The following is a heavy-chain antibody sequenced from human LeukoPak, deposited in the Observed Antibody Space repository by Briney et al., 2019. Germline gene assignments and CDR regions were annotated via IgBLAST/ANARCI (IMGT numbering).Heavy chain of an antibody. J-gene: IGHJ4*02. Sequence: SETLPLTCTVSGASISSSSYYWGWIRQPPGKGLEWIGTIYYSVSTYYNPSLKSRLTISVDTSKNQFSLKLNSVTAADTAVYYCARVSGYDWESFYDYWGQGTLVTVSS. V-gene: IGHV4-39*07. CDR1: GASISSSSYY. CDR2: IYYSVST. D-gene: IGHD5-12*01. CDR3: ARVSGYDWESFYDY.